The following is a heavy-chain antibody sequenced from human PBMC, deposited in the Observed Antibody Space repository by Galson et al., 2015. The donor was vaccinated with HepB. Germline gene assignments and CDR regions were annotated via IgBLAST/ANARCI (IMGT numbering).Heavy chain of an antibody. V-gene: IGHV1-46*01. CDR1: GYTFTSYY. J-gene: IGHJ3*02. CDR3: ARGVPAANDAFDI. Sequence: LVKVSCKASGYTFTSYYMHWVRQAPGQGLEWMGIITPSGGSTRYAQKFQGRVTMTRDTSTSTVYMELSSLRSKDTAVYYCARGVPAANDAFDIWGQGTMVTVSS. D-gene: IGHD2-2*01. CDR2: ITPSGGST.